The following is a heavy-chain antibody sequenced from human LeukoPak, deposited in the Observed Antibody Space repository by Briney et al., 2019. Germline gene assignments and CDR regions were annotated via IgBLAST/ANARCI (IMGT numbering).Heavy chain of an antibody. CDR3: ARSLWGSAGMNY. J-gene: IGHJ4*02. Sequence: SETLSLTCAVSGGSFSGYYWSWIRQPPGKGLEWIGEINHSGSTNYNPSLKSRVTISVDTSKNQFSLKLSSVTAADTAVYYCARSLWGSAGMNYWGQGTLVTVSS. CDR2: INHSGST. D-gene: IGHD1-1*01. V-gene: IGHV4-34*01. CDR1: GGSFSGYY.